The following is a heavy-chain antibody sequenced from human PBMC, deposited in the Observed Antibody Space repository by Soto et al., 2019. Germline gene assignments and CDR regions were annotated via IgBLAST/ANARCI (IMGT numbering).Heavy chain of an antibody. J-gene: IGHJ5*02. CDR2: ISDRGGST. D-gene: IGHD6-13*01. CDR1: VCTFGSYA. Sequence: PVGSLRLSCASSVCTFGSYAMTWVRQAPGKGLEWVSSISDRGGSTFYAESVKGRFTISRDNSKSTLYVQMNSLRAEDTAVYYCVKDWVSSNWFELWGQGTLVTVSS. V-gene: IGHV3-23*01. CDR3: VKDWVSSNWFEL.